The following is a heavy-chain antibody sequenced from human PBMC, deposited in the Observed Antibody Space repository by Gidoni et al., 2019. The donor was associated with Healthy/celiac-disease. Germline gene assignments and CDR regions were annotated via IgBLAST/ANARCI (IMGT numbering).Heavy chain of an antibody. J-gene: IGHJ4*02. V-gene: IGHV3-30*18. Sequence: QVQLVESGGGVVQPGRSLRLSCAASGFTFSSYGMHWVRQAPGKGLEWVAVISYEGSNKYYTDSVKGRFTISRDNSKNTLYLQMNSRRAEDTAVYYCAKAQGIAVAGIIDYWGQGTLVTVSS. CDR3: AKAQGIAVAGIIDY. CDR2: ISYEGSNK. CDR1: GFTFSSYG. D-gene: IGHD6-19*01.